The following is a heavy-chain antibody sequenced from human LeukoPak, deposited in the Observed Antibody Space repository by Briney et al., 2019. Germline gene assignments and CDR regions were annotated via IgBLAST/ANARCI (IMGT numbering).Heavy chain of an antibody. Sequence: GGSLRLSCAASGFTFSSYGMHWLRQAPGKGLEWVAFIRHDGSNKYYADSVKGRFTISRDNSKNTLYLQMNSLRAEDTAVYYCAKDATMVRGVADFIDYWGQGTLVTVSS. V-gene: IGHV3-30*02. CDR2: IRHDGSNK. CDR1: GFTFSSYG. J-gene: IGHJ4*02. D-gene: IGHD3-10*01. CDR3: AKDATMVRGVADFIDY.